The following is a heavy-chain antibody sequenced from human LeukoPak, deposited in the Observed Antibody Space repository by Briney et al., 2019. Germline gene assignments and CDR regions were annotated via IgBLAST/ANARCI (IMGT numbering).Heavy chain of an antibody. V-gene: IGHV3-30*02. J-gene: IGHJ4*02. CDR1: GFTFSSTG. D-gene: IGHD1-14*01. Sequence: PGGSLRLSCTASGFTFSSTGMHWVRQAPGKGLEWVSYIRYDGNNKYYGDSVKGRLTVSRDNSKNTLYLQMNSLRVEDTAVYYCARTYHPDYWGQGTLVTVSS. CDR3: ARTYHPDY. CDR2: IRYDGNNK.